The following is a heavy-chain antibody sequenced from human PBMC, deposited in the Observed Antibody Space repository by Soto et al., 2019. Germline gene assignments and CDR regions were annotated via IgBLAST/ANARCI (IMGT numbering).Heavy chain of an antibody. J-gene: IGHJ6*02. CDR2: INHSGST. CDR3: ARVGFLGYCISTSCPPHLYYYYGINV. CDR1: GGSFSGYY. Sequence: PSETLSLTCAVYGGSFSGYYWSWIRQPPGKGLEWIGEINHSGSTNYNPSLKSRVTISVDTSKNQFSLKLSSVTAADTAVYYCARVGFLGYCISTSCPPHLYYYYGINVWGQGTTVT. D-gene: IGHD2-2*01. V-gene: IGHV4-34*01.